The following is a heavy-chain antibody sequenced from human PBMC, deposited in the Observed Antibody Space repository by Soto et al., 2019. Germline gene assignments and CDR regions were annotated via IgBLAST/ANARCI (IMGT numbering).Heavy chain of an antibody. Sequence: PGGSLRLSCAASGFTFDDYAMHWVRQAPGKGLEWVSGISWNSGSIGYADSVKGRFTISRDNAKNSLYLQMNSLRAEDTALYYCAKDMDTMVRGVYFDYWGQGTLVTVSS. D-gene: IGHD3-10*01. CDR2: ISWNSGSI. CDR3: AKDMDTMVRGVYFDY. V-gene: IGHV3-9*01. J-gene: IGHJ4*02. CDR1: GFTFDDYA.